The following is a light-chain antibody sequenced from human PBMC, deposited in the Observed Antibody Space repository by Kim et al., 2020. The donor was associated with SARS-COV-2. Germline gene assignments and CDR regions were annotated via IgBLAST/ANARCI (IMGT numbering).Light chain of an antibody. V-gene: IGKV1-5*03. J-gene: IGKJ2*03. CDR3: QQYNSYSGYS. CDR1: QSIDTW. CDR2: KAS. Sequence: ASSVDRITSTCLASQSIDTWLAWYQQQPGKAPKPLIYKASTLENGVPSRFSGSGSGTEFTLTISSLQPDDSATYYCQQYNSYSGYSFGQGTKLEI.